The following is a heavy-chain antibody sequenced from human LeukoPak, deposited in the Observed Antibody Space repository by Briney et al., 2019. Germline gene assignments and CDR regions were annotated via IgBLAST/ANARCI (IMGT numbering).Heavy chain of an antibody. J-gene: IGHJ4*02. CDR2: ISYDGSEK. CDR1: GFTFSSYP. Sequence: GGSLRLSCAASGFTFSSYPMHWVRQAPGKGLEWLAVISYDGSEKHYADPVKGRFTISRDNSKNTVYLQMNSLRDEDTAVYYCAREGSSGYYPYWGQGILVTVSS. V-gene: IGHV3-30-3*01. D-gene: IGHD3-22*01. CDR3: AREGSSGYYPY.